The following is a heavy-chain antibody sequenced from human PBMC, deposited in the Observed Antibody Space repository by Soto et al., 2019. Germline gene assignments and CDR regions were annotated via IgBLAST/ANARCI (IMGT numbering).Heavy chain of an antibody. CDR2: IGTTGDT. CDR1: GFTFSRFD. CDR3: ARGGDTSIYCMDV. J-gene: IGHJ6*03. V-gene: IGHV3-13*01. Sequence: EVQLVESGGGLVQPGGSLRLSCAASGFTFSRFDIHWVRQATGKGLEWVSSIGTTGDTYYPGYVKGRFTITRENAKNSLYLQMNSLRDGDTAVYYCARGGDTSIYCMDVWGKGTTVTVSS. D-gene: IGHD5-18*01.